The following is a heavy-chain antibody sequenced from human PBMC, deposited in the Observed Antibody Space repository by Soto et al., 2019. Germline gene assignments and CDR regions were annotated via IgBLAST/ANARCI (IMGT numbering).Heavy chain of an antibody. D-gene: IGHD6-19*01. CDR2: INPNSGGT. CDR3: ARGPGRSGWYVGLYYYYGLDV. CDR1: GYTFTGYY. Sequence: ASVKVSCKASGYTFTGYYMHWVRQAPGQGLEWMGWINPNSGGTNYAQKFQGRVTMTRDTSISTAYMELSRLRSDDTAVYYCARGPGRSGWYVGLYYYYGLDVWGQGTTVTVSS. J-gene: IGHJ6*02. V-gene: IGHV1-2*02.